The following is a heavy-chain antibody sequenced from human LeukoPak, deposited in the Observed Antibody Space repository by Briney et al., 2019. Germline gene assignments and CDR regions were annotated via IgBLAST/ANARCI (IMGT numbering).Heavy chain of an antibody. D-gene: IGHD6-19*01. Sequence: ASVKVSCKASGYTFTGYYMHWVRRAPGQGLVWMGWINPNSGDTNYAQKFQGRVTVTRDTSISTAYMELSRLRSDDTAVYYCARVGSSGWYVHPTLDYWGQGTLLTVSS. J-gene: IGHJ4*02. CDR1: GYTFTGYY. CDR3: ARVGSSGWYVHPTLDY. V-gene: IGHV1-2*02. CDR2: INPNSGDT.